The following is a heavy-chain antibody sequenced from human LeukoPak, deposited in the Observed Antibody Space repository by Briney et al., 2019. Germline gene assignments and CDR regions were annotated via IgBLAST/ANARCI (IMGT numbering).Heavy chain of an antibody. J-gene: IGHJ6*04. CDR1: GFTFSSYA. Sequence: GGSLRLSCAASGFTFSSYAMSWVRQAPGKVLEWVSAISGSGGSTYYADSVKGRFTISRDNSKNTLYLQMNSLRAEDTAVYYCAKYLGYYYGSGAPDVWGKGTTVTVSS. V-gene: IGHV3-23*01. CDR2: ISGSGGST. CDR3: AKYLGYYYGSGAPDV. D-gene: IGHD3-10*01.